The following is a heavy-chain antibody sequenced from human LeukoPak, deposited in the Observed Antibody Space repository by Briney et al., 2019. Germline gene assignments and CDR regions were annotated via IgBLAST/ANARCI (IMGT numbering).Heavy chain of an antibody. CDR2: IYYSGST. CDR1: GGSISSGGYY. V-gene: IGHV4-31*03. CDR3: ATSPRVWFGELLRYDY. J-gene: IGHJ4*02. D-gene: IGHD3-10*01. Sequence: SETLSLTCTVSGGSISSGGYYWSWIRQHPGKGLEWIGYIYYSGSTYYNPSLKSRVTISVDTSKNQFSLKLSSVTAADTAVYYCATSPRVWFGELLRYDYWGQGTLVTVSS.